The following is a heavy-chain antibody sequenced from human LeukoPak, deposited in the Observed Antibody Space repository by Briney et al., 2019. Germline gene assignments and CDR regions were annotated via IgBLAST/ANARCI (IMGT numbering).Heavy chain of an antibody. CDR2: INTNTGNP. V-gene: IGHV7-4-1*02. Sequence: ASVKVSCKTSGYTFSSYTITWVRQAPGQGLQWMGWINTNTGNPTYAQGFTGRFVFSLDTSVSTAYLQISSLKAEDTAVYYCARASSSWYYSWFDPWGQGTLVTVSS. CDR3: ARASSSWYYSWFDP. J-gene: IGHJ5*02. CDR1: GYTFSSYT. D-gene: IGHD6-13*01.